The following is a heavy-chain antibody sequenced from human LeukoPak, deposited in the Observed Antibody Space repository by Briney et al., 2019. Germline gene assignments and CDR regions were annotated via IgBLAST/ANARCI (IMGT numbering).Heavy chain of an antibody. D-gene: IGHD6-13*01. V-gene: IGHV4-59*01. J-gene: IGHJ6*02. CDR2: IYYSGST. CDR3: ARAFNPRGYSSSWYYYGMDV. Sequence: PSETLSLTCTVSGGSISSYYWSWIRQPPGKGLEWIGYIYYSGSTNYNPSLKSRVTISVDTSKNQFSLKLSSVTAADTAVYYCARAFNPRGYSSSWYYYGMDVWGQGTTVTVSS. CDR1: GGSISSYY.